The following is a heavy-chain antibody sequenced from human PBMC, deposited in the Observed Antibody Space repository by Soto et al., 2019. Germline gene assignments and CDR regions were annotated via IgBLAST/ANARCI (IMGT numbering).Heavy chain of an antibody. CDR3: ARAEYQLLYFPWFDP. V-gene: IGHV4-31*03. J-gene: IGHJ5*02. D-gene: IGHD2-2*02. CDR1: GGSISSGGYY. Sequence: SETLSLSCTVSGGSISSGGYYWSWIRQHPGRGLEWIGYIYYSGSTYYNPSLKSRVTISVDTSKNQFSLKLSSVTAADTAVYYCARAEYQLLYFPWFDPWGQGTLVTVSS. CDR2: IYYSGST.